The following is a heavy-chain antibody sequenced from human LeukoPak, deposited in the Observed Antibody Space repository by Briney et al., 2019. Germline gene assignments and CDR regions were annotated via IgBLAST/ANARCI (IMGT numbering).Heavy chain of an antibody. CDR3: ARDLFGYSYGPYYFDY. J-gene: IGHJ4*02. CDR2: INPSGGST. Sequence: GASVKVSYKASGYTFTSYYMHWVRQAPGQGLEWMGIINPSGGSTSYAQKFQGRVTITADESTSTAYMELSSLRSEDTAVYYCARDLFGYSYGPYYFDYWGQGTLVTVSS. CDR1: GYTFTSYY. D-gene: IGHD5-18*01. V-gene: IGHV1-46*01.